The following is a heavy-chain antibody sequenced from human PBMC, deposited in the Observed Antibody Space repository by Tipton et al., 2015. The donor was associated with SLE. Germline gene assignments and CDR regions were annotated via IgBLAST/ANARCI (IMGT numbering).Heavy chain of an antibody. CDR1: GVSISSGSYY. Sequence: NLSLTCTVSGVSISSGSYYWSWIRQPAGKGLEWIGQIYTRGSTNYNLSLKSRVTISKDTSKNQFSLKLTSVTAADTTVYYCARADGEQWVSYWGQGTLVTVSS. D-gene: IGHD6-19*01. V-gene: IGHV4-61*09. CDR3: ARADGEQWVSY. J-gene: IGHJ4*02. CDR2: IYTRGST.